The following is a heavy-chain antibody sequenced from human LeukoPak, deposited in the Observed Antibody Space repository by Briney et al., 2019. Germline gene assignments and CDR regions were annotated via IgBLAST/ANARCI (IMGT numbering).Heavy chain of an antibody. CDR2: ISSSGSTI. Sequence: GGSLRLSCAASRFTVSSNYMNWVRQAPGKGLEWVSYISSSGSTIYYADSVKGRFTISRDNAKNSLYLQMNSLRAEDTAVYYCARGRLGPFDYWGQGTLVTVSS. D-gene: IGHD3-16*01. CDR1: RFTVSSNY. J-gene: IGHJ4*02. V-gene: IGHV3-48*04. CDR3: ARGRLGPFDY.